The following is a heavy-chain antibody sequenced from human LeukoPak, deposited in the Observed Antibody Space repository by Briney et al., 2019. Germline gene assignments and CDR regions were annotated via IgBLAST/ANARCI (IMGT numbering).Heavy chain of an antibody. Sequence: SETLSLTCSVSGASVSTTAYFWNWLRQPAGEGLEWIGRIYASGNTHYNPSLKSRVTMSLDTSKNQFSLTMNSVTAADSAVYFCASYREAYDLYPHGLDVWGRGTVVTVSS. J-gene: IGHJ3*01. V-gene: IGHV4-61*02. D-gene: IGHD5-24*01. CDR3: ASYREAYDLYPHGLDV. CDR1: GASVSTTAYF. CDR2: IYASGNT.